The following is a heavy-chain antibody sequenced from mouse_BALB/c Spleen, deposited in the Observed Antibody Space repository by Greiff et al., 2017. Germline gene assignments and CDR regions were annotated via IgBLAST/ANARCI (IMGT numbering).Heavy chain of an antibody. V-gene: IGHV3-6*02. D-gene: IGHD2-3*01. CDR2: ISYDGSN. CDR3: ARRAGWAFDY. J-gene: IGHJ2*01. CDR1: GYSITSGYY. Sequence: DVKLQESGPGLVKPSQSLSLTCSVTGYSITSGYYWNWIRQFPGNKLEWMGYISYDGSNNYNPSLKNRISITRDTSKNQFFLKLNSVTTEDTATYYCARRAGWAFDYWGQGTTLTVSS.